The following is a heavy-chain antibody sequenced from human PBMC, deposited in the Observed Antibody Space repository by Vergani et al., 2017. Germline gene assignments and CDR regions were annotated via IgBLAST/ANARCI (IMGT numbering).Heavy chain of an antibody. Sequence: QVQLHESGPGLVKPSETLTLTCDVSDSSIMTNPYWGWFRQSPGKGLEWIGCIHHSGDTHYNSSLKSRVSISIVSSSKFSLSLTSVTAADTAIYSCARHRGSGGFFPSSYFYGMDVWGHGTTVTVSS. D-gene: IGHD3-10*01. CDR2: IHHSGDT. CDR3: ARHRGSGGFFPSSYFYGMDV. J-gene: IGHJ6*02. V-gene: IGHV4-38-2*01. CDR1: DSSIMTNPY.